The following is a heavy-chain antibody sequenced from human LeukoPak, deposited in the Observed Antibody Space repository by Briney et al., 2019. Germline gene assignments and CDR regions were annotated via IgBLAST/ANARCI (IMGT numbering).Heavy chain of an antibody. CDR3: AHQGSYSGNYYSVY. Sequence: GGSLRLSCAASGFPFSSYAMSWVRQAPGKGLEWVSAISISGSSTDYADSVKGRFTISRDNSKNTLYLQMNSLRAEDTAVYYCAHQGSYSGNYYSVYWGQGTLVTVTS. D-gene: IGHD1-26*01. J-gene: IGHJ4*02. V-gene: IGHV3-23*01. CDR1: GFPFSSYA. CDR2: ISISGSST.